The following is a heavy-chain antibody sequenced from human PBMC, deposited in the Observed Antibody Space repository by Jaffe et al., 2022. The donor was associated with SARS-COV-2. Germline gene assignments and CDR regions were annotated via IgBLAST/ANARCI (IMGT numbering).Heavy chain of an antibody. J-gene: IGHJ5*02. CDR3: ARDHSGGWYPS. D-gene: IGHD2-15*01. Sequence: EVQLVESGGGLVQPGGSLRLSCAASGFTFSTYWMTWVRQAPGKGLEWVANIKQDGSEKYYVDSVKGRFTISRDNAKNSLYLQMNSLRAEDTAVYYCARDHSGGWYPSWGQGTLVTVSS. V-gene: IGHV3-7*01. CDR1: GFTFSTYW. CDR2: IKQDGSEK.